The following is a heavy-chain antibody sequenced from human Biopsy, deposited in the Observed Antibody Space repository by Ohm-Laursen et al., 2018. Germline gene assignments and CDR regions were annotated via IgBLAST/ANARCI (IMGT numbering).Heavy chain of an antibody. D-gene: IGHD6-19*01. V-gene: IGHV3-33*01. CDR1: GFTFGHYA. Sequence: SLRLSCTASGFTFGHYAMHWVRQAPGKGLEWISLIWYDGTNEDYADSVKGRFTISRGNSKNTLYLQINTLTLEDTAFYYCARGLSSGWYGYFDVWGRGTLVTVSS. J-gene: IGHJ2*01. CDR3: ARGLSSGWYGYFDV. CDR2: IWYDGTNE.